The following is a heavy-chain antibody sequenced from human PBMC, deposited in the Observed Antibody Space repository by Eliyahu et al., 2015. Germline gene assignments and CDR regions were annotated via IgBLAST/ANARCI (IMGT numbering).Heavy chain of an antibody. D-gene: IGHD2-2*01. CDR3: VKDKYRCSSTSCQAWGTYGMDV. CDR2: ISSNGGST. V-gene: IGHV3-64D*06. CDR1: GFTFSSYA. J-gene: IGHJ6*02. Sequence: EVQLVESGGGLVQPGGSLRLSCSASGFTFSSYAMHXXXQAPGKGLEYVSAISSNGGSTYYADSVKGRFTISRDNSKNTLYLQMSSLRAEDTAVYYCVKDKYRCSSTSCQAWGTYGMDVWGQGTTVTVSS.